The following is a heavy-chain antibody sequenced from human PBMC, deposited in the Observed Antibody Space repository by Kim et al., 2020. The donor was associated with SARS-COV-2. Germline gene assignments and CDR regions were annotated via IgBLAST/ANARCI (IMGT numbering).Heavy chain of an antibody. CDR2: IYYSGST. Sequence: SETLSLTCTVSGGSISSSSYYWGWIRQPPGKGLEWIGSIYYSGSTYYNPSLKSRVTISVDTSKNQFSLKLSSVTAADTAVYYCASPPTNYDFWSGYSNWYFDRWGRGTLVTVSS. J-gene: IGHJ2*01. D-gene: IGHD3-3*01. CDR3: ASPPTNYDFWSGYSNWYFDR. V-gene: IGHV4-39*01. CDR1: GGSISSSSYY.